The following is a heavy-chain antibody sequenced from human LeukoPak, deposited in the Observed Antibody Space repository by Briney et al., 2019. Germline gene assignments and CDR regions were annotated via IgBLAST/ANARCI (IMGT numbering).Heavy chain of an antibody. V-gene: IGHV4-59*08. Sequence: PGGSLRLSCAASGFTFSTYAMTWIRQPPGKGLEWIGYIYYSGSTNYNPSLKSRVTISVDTSKNQFSLKLSSVTAADTAVYYCARGNILTGYYSSEYYFDYWGQGTLVTVSS. CDR3: ARGNILTGYYSSEYYFDY. CDR1: GFTFSTYA. J-gene: IGHJ4*02. D-gene: IGHD3-9*01. CDR2: IYYSGST.